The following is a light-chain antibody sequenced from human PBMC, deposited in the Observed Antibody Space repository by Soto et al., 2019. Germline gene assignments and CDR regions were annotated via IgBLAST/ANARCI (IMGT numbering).Light chain of an antibody. J-gene: IGKJ1*01. Sequence: DIQMTQSPSSLSASVGDRVTITCRASQTISSYLNWYQHKTGKAPKVLIYGTSSLQSGVPSRFSGSGSGTDFTLTISCLQSEDFATYYCQQYYSYPRTFGQGTKVDIK. CDR1: QTISSY. CDR3: QQYYSYPRT. V-gene: IGKV1-39*01. CDR2: GTS.